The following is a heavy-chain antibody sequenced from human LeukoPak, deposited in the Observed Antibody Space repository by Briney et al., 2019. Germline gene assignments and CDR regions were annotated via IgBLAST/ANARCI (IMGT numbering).Heavy chain of an antibody. D-gene: IGHD2-21*01. Sequence: NPGGSLRLSCAASGFTFDSYTLNWVRQAPGKGLEWISSITSNSKYIFHAESLKGRFTISRDNAKNSVYLQMNSLRAEDTAVYFCARDDGGEYNDAFGIWGQGTMVTVSS. CDR3: ARDDGGEYNDAFGI. CDR1: GFTFDSYT. CDR2: ITSNSKYI. J-gene: IGHJ3*02. V-gene: IGHV3-21*01.